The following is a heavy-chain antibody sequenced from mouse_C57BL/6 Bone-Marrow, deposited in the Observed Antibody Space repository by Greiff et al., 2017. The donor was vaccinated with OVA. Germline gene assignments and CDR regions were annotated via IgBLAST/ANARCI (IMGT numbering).Heavy chain of an antibody. V-gene: IGHV5-6*01. CDR2: ISSGGSYT. J-gene: IGHJ3*01. Sequence: EVQLVESGGDLVKPGGSLKLSCAASGFTFSSYGMSWVRQTPDKRLEWVATISSGGSYTYYPDSVKGRFTISRDNAKNTLYLQMSSLKSEDTAMYDCARRDGPWFAYWGQGTLVTVSA. CDR3: ARRDGPWFAY. CDR1: GFTFSSYG. D-gene: IGHD2-3*01.